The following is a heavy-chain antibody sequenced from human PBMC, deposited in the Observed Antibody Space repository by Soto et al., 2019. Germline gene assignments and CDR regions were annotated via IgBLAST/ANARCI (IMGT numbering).Heavy chain of an antibody. CDR2: MYYSGST. Sequence: QVQLQESGPGLVKPSETLSLSCSVSGGSISGHYWSWVRQTPGKGLEWIGYMYYSGSTNYNPSLKSRVTISVDKSKNHFSLRLTSVTAADTAVYYCARGPYYDLIWNYYYMDVWGKGTPVTVSS. V-gene: IGHV4-59*08. CDR3: ARGPYYDLIWNYYYMDV. J-gene: IGHJ6*03. CDR1: GGSISGHY. D-gene: IGHD3-16*01.